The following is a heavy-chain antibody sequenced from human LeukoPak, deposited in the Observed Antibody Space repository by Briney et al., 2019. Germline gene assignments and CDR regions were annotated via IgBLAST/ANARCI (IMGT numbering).Heavy chain of an antibody. CDR1: GFTFSSYG. CDR2: IWYDGSNK. D-gene: IGHD2-2*02. Sequence: QPGVSLRPSCAASGFTFSSYGMHWVRQAPGKGLEWVAVIWYDGSNKYYADSVKGRFTISRDNSKNTLYLQMNSLRAEDTAVYYCAKGYCSGTSCYSDYWGQGTVVTVSS. CDR3: AKGYCSGTSCYSDY. J-gene: IGHJ4*02. V-gene: IGHV3-33*06.